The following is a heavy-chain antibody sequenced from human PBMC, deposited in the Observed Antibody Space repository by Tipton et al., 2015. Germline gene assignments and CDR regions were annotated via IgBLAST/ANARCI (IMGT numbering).Heavy chain of an antibody. Sequence: TLSLTCSVSSDSISKYYWSWIRQPPGKELEWIGYIQYSGSTNYNPSLKSRVTISVDTSKTQFSLKMSSVTASDTAVYYCARAGLDSSSSSDYWGQGTLVTVSS. V-gene: IGHV4-59*01. CDR3: ARAGLDSSSSSDY. CDR1: SDSISKYY. CDR2: IQYSGST. J-gene: IGHJ4*02. D-gene: IGHD6-6*01.